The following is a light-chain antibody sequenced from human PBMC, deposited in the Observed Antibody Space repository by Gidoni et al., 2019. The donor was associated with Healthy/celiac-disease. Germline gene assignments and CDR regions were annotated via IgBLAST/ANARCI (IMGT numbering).Light chain of an antibody. J-gene: IGLJ2*01. V-gene: IGLV3-19*01. Sequence: SSELTQDPAVSVALGQTVRITCQGDSRRSYYASWYQQKPGQAPVLVIYGKNNRPSGIPDRFSGSSSGNTASLTITGAQAEYEADYYCNSRDSSGNLWVFGGGTKLTVL. CDR2: GKN. CDR1: SRRSYY. CDR3: NSRDSSGNLWV.